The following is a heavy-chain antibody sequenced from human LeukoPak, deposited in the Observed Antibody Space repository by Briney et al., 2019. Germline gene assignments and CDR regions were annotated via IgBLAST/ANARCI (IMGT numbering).Heavy chain of an antibody. D-gene: IGHD3-3*01. CDR1: GYTFTDYY. Sequence: ASVKVSCKASGYTFTDYYMHWVRQAPGQGLEWMGRISPNSGVTNYAQKSQGRVTMTRDTSISTAYMELSRLRSDDTAVYYCARNYNFGFDYWGQGTLVTVSS. CDR2: ISPNSGVT. CDR3: ARNYNFGFDY. J-gene: IGHJ4*02. V-gene: IGHV1-2*06.